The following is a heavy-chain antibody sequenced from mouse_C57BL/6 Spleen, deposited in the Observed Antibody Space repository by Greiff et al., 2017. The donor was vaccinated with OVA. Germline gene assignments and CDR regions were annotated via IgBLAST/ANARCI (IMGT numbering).Heavy chain of an antibody. CDR2: ILPGSGST. J-gene: IGHJ4*01. CDR1: GYTFTGYW. Sequence: VQLQQSGAELMKPGASVKLSCKATGYTFTGYWIEWVKQRPGHGLEWIGEILPGSGSTNYNEKFKGKATFTADTFSNTAYMQLSSLTTEDSAIYYCARRSGTNYYAMDYWGQGTSVTVSS. CDR3: ARRSGTNYYAMDY. V-gene: IGHV1-9*01. D-gene: IGHD4-1*01.